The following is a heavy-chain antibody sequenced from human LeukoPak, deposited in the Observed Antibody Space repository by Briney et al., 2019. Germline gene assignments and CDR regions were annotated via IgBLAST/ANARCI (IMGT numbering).Heavy chain of an antibody. Sequence: ASVKVSCKASGYTFTSYAMHWVRQAPGQRLEWMGWINAGNGNTKYSQKCQGRVTITRDTSASTAYMELSSLRSEDTAVYYCASRIFYGSGRWGAFDIWGQGTMVTVSS. D-gene: IGHD3-10*01. CDR1: GYTFTSYA. J-gene: IGHJ3*02. V-gene: IGHV1-3*01. CDR3: ASRIFYGSGRWGAFDI. CDR2: INAGNGNT.